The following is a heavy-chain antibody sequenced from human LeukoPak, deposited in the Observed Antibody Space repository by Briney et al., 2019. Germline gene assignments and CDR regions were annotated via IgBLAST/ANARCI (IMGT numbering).Heavy chain of an antibody. CDR2: IYYTGST. V-gene: IGHV4-39*01. J-gene: IGHJ5*02. CDR1: GGSISSRNHY. Sequence: PSETLSLTCIVSGGSISSRNHYWGWIRQPPGKGLEWIGSIYYTGSTYYNPSLKSRVTISGDMSKNQFSLKVSSVTAADTAVYYCARQANYSRSSETWGQGTQVTVPS. CDR3: ARQANYSRSSET. D-gene: IGHD6-13*01.